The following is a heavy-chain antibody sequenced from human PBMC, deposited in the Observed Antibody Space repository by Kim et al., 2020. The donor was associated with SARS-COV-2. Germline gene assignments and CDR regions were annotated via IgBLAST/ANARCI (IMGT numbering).Heavy chain of an antibody. J-gene: IGHJ6*02. D-gene: IGHD2-21*01. Sequence: GGSLRLSCAASGFTFSSYAMSWVRQAPGKGLEWVSAISGSGGSTYYADSVKGRFTISRDNSKNTLYLQMNSLRAEDTAVYYCAKDLRAIELRRLRYYYYGMDVWGQGTTVTVSS. CDR1: GFTFSSYA. CDR3: AKDLRAIELRRLRYYYYGMDV. CDR2: ISGSGGST. V-gene: IGHV3-23*01.